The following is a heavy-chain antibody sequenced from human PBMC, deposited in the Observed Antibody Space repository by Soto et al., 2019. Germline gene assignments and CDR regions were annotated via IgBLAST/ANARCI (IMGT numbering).Heavy chain of an antibody. CDR2: MYYSGGS. J-gene: IGHJ4*02. D-gene: IGHD3-16*01. V-gene: IGHV4-59*01. Sequence: WKTLSDTWTVSGASMNNYYGSWVRQPPGKGLEWIGYMYYSGGSNSNPSLKGRVTISVDTSKNQISLKLTSVTAADTAVYYCVRSGHSFGGVMWGQGTLVTVS. CDR1: GASMNNYY. CDR3: VRSGHSFGGVM.